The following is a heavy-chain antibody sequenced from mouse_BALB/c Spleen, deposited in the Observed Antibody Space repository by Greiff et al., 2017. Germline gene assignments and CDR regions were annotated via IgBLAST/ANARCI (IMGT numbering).Heavy chain of an antibody. J-gene: IGHJ2*01. V-gene: IGHV1S127*01. D-gene: IGHD2-3*01. Sequence: QVQLQQPGAELVKPGASVKMSCKASGYTFTSYWMHWVKQRPGQGLEWIGTIDPSDSYTSYNQKFKGKATLTVDTSSSTAYMQLSSLTSEDSAVYYCTKTYDGYSGFDYWGQGTTLTVSS. CDR3: TKTYDGYSGFDY. CDR1: GYTFTSYW. CDR2: IDPSDSYT.